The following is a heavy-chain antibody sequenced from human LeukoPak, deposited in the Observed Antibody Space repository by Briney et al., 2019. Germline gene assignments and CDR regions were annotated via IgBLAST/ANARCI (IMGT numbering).Heavy chain of an antibody. CDR3: ARDFRGGYDFWSGYYTPYYFDY. CDR1: GGSISSSGYY. Sequence: SETLSLTCTVSGGSISSSGYYWGWIRQPPGKGLEWIGSMYYSGSTYHNPSLKSRVTISIDTSKNQFSLKLSSVTAADTAVYYCARDFRGGYDFWSGYYTPYYFDYWGQGTLVTVSS. V-gene: IGHV4-39*07. D-gene: IGHD3-3*01. J-gene: IGHJ4*02. CDR2: MYYSGST.